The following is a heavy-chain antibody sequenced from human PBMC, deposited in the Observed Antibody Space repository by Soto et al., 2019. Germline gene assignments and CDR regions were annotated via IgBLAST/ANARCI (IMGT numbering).Heavy chain of an antibody. Sequence: EVQLVESGGGLVQPGRSLRLSCAASGFTFDDYAMHWVRQAPGKGLEWVSGISWNSGSIGYADTVKGRFTISRDNAKNSLYLQMNILRAEDTALYYCALLPAAMPYYYYGMDVWGHGTTVTVSS. D-gene: IGHD2-2*01. V-gene: IGHV3-9*01. CDR1: GFTFDDYA. CDR2: ISWNSGSI. J-gene: IGHJ6*02. CDR3: ALLPAAMPYYYYGMDV.